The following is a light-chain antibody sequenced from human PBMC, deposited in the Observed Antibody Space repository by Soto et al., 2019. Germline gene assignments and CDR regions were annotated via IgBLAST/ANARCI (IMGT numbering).Light chain of an antibody. CDR3: QQYNSYSLT. J-gene: IGKJ1*01. CDR1: QSIRGW. V-gene: IGKV1-5*01. CDR2: DAS. Sequence: DIQMTQSPSTLCASVGDRVTITCLASQSIRGWLAWYQQKPGKAPKLLIYDASNLESGVPARFSGSGSGTEFTLTISSLQPDDFATYYCQQYNSYSLTFGQGTKVDIK.